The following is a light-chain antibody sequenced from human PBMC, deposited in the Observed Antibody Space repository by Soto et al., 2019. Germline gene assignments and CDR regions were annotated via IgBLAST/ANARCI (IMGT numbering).Light chain of an antibody. Sequence: EIVLTQSPGTLSLSPGERATLSCRASQSVSSNYLAWYQQKPGQSPSLLIYGASSRATGIPDRFSGSGSGTDFTLTISRLEPEEFAVYYCRHYGTSPPYTFGQGTKLEIK. CDR2: GAS. J-gene: IGKJ2*01. CDR1: QSVSSNY. V-gene: IGKV3-20*01. CDR3: RHYGTSPPYT.